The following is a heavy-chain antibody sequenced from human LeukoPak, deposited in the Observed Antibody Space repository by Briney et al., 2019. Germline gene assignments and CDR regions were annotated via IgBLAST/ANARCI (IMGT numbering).Heavy chain of an antibody. CDR1: GYTFTSYY. D-gene: IGHD2-8*02. J-gene: IGHJ4*02. V-gene: IGHV1-46*01. CDR3: ARDLLGVFDY. Sequence: ASVKVSCKASGYTFTSYYMHWVRQAPGQGLEWMGIINPSGGSTSYAQKFQGRVTVTRDTSMSTVYMELSSLRSEDTAVYYCARDLLGVFDYWGQGTLVTVSS. CDR2: INPSGGST.